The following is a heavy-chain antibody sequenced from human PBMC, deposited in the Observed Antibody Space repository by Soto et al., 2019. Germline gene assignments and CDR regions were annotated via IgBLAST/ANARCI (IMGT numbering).Heavy chain of an antibody. Sequence: QVQLVQSGAEVKKPGASVKVSCKASGYTFTSYGITWVRQAPGQGLEWMGWISAYNGNTHYAQKLQGRVTMTTDTSTSTAYMELRSLRSDDTAVYYCARDSPVTTRTWYFDYWGQGTLVTVCS. V-gene: IGHV1-18*01. D-gene: IGHD4-17*01. CDR2: ISAYNGNT. CDR1: GYTFTSYG. J-gene: IGHJ4*02. CDR3: ARDSPVTTRTWYFDY.